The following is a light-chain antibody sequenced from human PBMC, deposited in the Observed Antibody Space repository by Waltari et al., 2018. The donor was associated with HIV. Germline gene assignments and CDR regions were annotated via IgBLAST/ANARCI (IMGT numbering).Light chain of an antibody. V-gene: IGLV2-23*02. Sequence: QSITISCTGTSSDVGSYNLVSWYQQHPGKVPKLMIYEVSKRPSGVSYRFSGSKSGDTASLTISGLQAEDEADYYCCSYAGSSTLIFGGGTKLTVL. CDR3: CSYAGSSTLI. CDR1: SSDVGSYNL. CDR2: EVS. J-gene: IGLJ2*01.